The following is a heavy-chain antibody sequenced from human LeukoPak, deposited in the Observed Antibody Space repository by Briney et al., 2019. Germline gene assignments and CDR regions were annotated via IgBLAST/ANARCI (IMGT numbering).Heavy chain of an antibody. CDR1: GGSISSYY. V-gene: IGHV4-4*07. D-gene: IGHD7-27*01. Sequence: KPSETLSLTCTVSGGSISSYYRSWIRQPAGKGLEWIGRIYTSGSTNYNPSLKSRVTTSVDTSKNQFSLKLRSVTAADTAVYYCARGYNWGSPTRNFYYLDVWGKGTTVTVSS. CDR2: IYTSGST. CDR3: ARGYNWGSPTRNFYYLDV. J-gene: IGHJ6*03.